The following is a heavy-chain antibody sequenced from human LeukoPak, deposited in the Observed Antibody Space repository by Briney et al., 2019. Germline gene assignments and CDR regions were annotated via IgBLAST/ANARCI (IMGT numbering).Heavy chain of an antibody. J-gene: IGHJ4*02. CDR1: GGSISSYY. CDR2: ICYTGAT. V-gene: IGHV4-59*08. Sequence: SETLSLTCTVSGGSISSYYWTWIRQPPGKGMEWIGYICYTGATSYNPSLKSRVTISVDTSKKQSSLKLTSVTAADTAVYYCARYGGSGWVIDNWGQGTLVTVSS. D-gene: IGHD6-19*01. CDR3: ARYGGSGWVIDN.